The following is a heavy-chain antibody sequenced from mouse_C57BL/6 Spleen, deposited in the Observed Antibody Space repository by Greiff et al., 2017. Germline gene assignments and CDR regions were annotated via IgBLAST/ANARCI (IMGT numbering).Heavy chain of an antibody. Sequence: DVHLVESGGGLVKPGGSLKLSCAASGFTFSDYGMHWVRQAPEKGLEWVAYISSGSSTIYYADTVKGRFTISRDNAKNTLFLQMTSLRSEDTAMYYCARRVGRDYAMDYWGQGTSVTVSS. CDR2: ISSGSSTI. D-gene: IGHD4-1*01. CDR3: ARRVGRDYAMDY. V-gene: IGHV5-17*01. CDR1: GFTFSDYG. J-gene: IGHJ4*01.